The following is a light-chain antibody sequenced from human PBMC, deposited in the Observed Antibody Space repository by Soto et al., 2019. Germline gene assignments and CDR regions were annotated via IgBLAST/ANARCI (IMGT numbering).Light chain of an antibody. V-gene: IGLV2-14*01. CDR3: ISYANSNTRLWV. J-gene: IGLJ3*02. Sequence: QSALTQPASVSGSPGQSITISCTGTSSDVGDYNFVSWYQHHPGKAPKLIIYEVDARPSGISDRFSGSRSGNTASLTISGLQAEDEADYFCISYANSNTRLWVFGGGTKVTVL. CDR2: EVD. CDR1: SSDVGDYNF.